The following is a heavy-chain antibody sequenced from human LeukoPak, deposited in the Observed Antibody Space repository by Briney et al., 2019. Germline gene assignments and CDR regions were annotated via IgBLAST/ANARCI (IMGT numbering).Heavy chain of an antibody. Sequence: GGSLRLSCAASGFTFSSYGMHWVRQAPGKGLEWVAVIWYDGSNKYYADSVKGRFTISRDNSKNTLYLRMNSLRAEDTAVYYCAREELVVVPAALDYWGQGTLVTVSS. D-gene: IGHD2-2*01. J-gene: IGHJ4*02. CDR1: GFTFSSYG. CDR2: IWYDGSNK. CDR3: AREELVVVPAALDY. V-gene: IGHV3-33*01.